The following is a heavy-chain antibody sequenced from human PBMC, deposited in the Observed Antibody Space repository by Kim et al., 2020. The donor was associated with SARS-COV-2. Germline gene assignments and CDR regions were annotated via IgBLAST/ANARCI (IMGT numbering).Heavy chain of an antibody. V-gene: IGHV4-39*01. D-gene: IGHD6-13*01. CDR3: ASWYSISEGWFDP. Sequence: SETLSLTCTVSGGSITSSSYYWGWIRQPPGKGLEWIGSIHYSGSTYYNPSLKSRVTISVDTSKNQFSLKLTSVTAADTAVYYCASWYSISEGWFDPWGQGTLVTVSS. CDR1: GGSITSSSYY. J-gene: IGHJ5*02. CDR2: IHYSGST.